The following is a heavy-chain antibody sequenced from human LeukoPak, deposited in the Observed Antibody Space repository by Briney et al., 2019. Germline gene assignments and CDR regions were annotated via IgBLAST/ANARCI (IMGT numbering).Heavy chain of an antibody. J-gene: IGHJ4*02. CDR2: IYYSGST. CDR1: GGSISSGGYY. V-gene: IGHV4-31*03. D-gene: IGHD3-10*01. CDR3: ARDSYGSGSLDY. Sequence: SQTLSLTCTVSGGSISSGGYYWSCIRQHPGKGLEWIGYIYYSGSTYYNPSLKSRATISVDTSKNQFSLKLSSVTAADTAVYYCARDSYGSGSLDYWGQGTLVTVSS.